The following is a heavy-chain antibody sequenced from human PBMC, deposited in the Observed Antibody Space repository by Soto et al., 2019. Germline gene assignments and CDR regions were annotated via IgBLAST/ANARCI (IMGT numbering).Heavy chain of an antibody. CDR1: GFTFSSYA. J-gene: IGHJ4*02. CDR2: ISGSGGST. CDR3: AKDWDSSGYYHTHSIDY. D-gene: IGHD3-22*01. Sequence: GSLSLSCAASGFTFSSYAMSWVRQAPRKGLEWVSAISGSGGSTYYADSVKGRFTISRDNSKNTLYLQMNSLRAEDTAVYYCAKDWDSSGYYHTHSIDYWGQGTLVTVSS. V-gene: IGHV3-23*01.